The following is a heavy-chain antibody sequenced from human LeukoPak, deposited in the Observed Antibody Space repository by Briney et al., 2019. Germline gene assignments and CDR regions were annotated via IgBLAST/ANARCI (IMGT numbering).Heavy chain of an antibody. CDR2: IYYSGST. D-gene: IGHD4-23*01. J-gene: IGHJ3*02. CDR3: ARDYGGNSVESDAFDI. V-gene: IGHV4-39*06. Sequence: SETLSLTCTVSGGSISSSSYYWGWIRQPPGKGLEWIGGIYYSGSTYYNPSLKSRVTISVDTSKNQFPLKLSSVTAADTAVYYCARDYGGNSVESDAFDIWGQGTMVTVSS. CDR1: GGSISSSSYY.